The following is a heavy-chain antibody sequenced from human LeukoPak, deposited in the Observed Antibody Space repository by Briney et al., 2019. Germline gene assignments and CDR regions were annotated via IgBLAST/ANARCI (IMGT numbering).Heavy chain of an antibody. Sequence: GGSLRLSCATSGFTFSNYWMAWVRQAPGKGLEWVANIKQDGSEKYYVDSVKGRFTFSRDNAKNSLYLQMNSLRVEDTAVYYCATQRSGIFDYWGQGTLVTVSS. D-gene: IGHD1-14*01. CDR1: GFTFSNYW. J-gene: IGHJ4*02. CDR2: IKQDGSEK. CDR3: ATQRSGIFDY. V-gene: IGHV3-7*02.